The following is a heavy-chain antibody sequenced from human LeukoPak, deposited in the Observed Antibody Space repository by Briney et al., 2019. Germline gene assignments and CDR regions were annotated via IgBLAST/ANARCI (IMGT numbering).Heavy chain of an antibody. V-gene: IGHV1-2*02. Sequence: EASVKVSCKASGYTFTGYYVHWVRQAPGQGLEWMGWIDPNSGDTKYAQKFQGRVTMTRDTSISTAYMELSRLRSDDTAVYYCAREGTDFDYWGQGTLVTVSS. CDR3: AREGTDFDY. CDR2: IDPNSGDT. CDR1: GYTFTGYY. J-gene: IGHJ4*02. D-gene: IGHD1-14*01.